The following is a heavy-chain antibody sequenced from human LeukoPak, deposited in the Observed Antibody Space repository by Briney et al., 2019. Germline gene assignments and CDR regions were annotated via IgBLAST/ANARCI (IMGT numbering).Heavy chain of an antibody. CDR2: ISYDGSKK. V-gene: IGHV3-30*18. CDR1: GFSFSSYG. D-gene: IGHD5-24*01. Sequence: GGSLRLSCAASGFSFSSYGMHWVRQAPGKGLEWVAVISYDGSKKYYADSVKGRFTISRDNSENTLYLQMNSLRAEDTAVYYCAKVRDGYNYMSLDYWGQGTLVTVSS. J-gene: IGHJ4*02. CDR3: AKVRDGYNYMSLDY.